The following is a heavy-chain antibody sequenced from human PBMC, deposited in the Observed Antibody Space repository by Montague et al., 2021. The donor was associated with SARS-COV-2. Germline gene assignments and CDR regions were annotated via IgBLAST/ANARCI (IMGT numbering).Heavy chain of an antibody. CDR3: ARADRRSPDTTNLYYYKGMDL. CDR1: GASISSGDYY. D-gene: IGHD1-26*01. Sequence: SETLSLTCTVSGASISSGDYYWSWIRQPAGKGLEWIGYIYYSGRTSYNSSLKSRVTISVDTSKNQVSLNLSSVTAADTAVYFCARADRRSPDTTNLYYYKGMDLWGQGTTVTVSS. V-gene: IGHV4-61*10. CDR2: IYYSGRT. J-gene: IGHJ6*02.